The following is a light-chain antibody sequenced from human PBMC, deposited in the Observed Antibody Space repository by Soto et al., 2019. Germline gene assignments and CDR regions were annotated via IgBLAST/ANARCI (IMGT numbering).Light chain of an antibody. CDR1: QTIRNS. Sequence: EIVMTQSPATLSVSPGERATLSCRSMQTIRNSLAWYQQKPGQAPRLLLYLPSTRATDIPARFSGSRYGTDFTLTISSLQSEDFAFYYCQQYNSWPLTFGGGTNVEIK. CDR3: QQYNSWPLT. J-gene: IGKJ4*01. V-gene: IGKV3-15*01. CDR2: LPS.